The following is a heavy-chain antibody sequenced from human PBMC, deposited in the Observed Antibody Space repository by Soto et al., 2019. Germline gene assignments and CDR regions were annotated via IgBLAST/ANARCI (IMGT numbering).Heavy chain of an antibody. Sequence: PGGSLRLSCAASGFTVSNNYMSWVRQAPGKGLEWVSIIYHDGNTYYADSVKGRLAISRDNSKNTLYLHMNSLGVEDTGVYYCSALHPVAPNRGGYYRNWGQGTLVSVS. CDR2: IYHDGNT. D-gene: IGHD3-22*01. CDR1: GFTVSNNY. J-gene: IGHJ4*02. V-gene: IGHV3-66*01. CDR3: SALHPVAPNRGGYYRN.